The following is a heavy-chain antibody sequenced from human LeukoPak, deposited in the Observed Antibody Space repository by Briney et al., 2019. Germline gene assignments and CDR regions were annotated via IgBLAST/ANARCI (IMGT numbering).Heavy chain of an antibody. J-gene: IGHJ4*02. Sequence: SETLSLTCAVSGYSISSGYYWGWIRQPPGKGLEWIGSIFRSGSTYYNPSLKSRVTISVDTSKNQFPLKLSSVTAADTALYYCARIRGYTGCDYWGQGTLVTVSS. CDR2: IFRSGST. D-gene: IGHD5-12*01. CDR1: GYSISSGYY. V-gene: IGHV4-38-2*01. CDR3: ARIRGYTGCDY.